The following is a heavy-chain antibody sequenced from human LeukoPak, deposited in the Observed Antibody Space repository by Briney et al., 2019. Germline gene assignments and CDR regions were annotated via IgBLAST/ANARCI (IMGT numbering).Heavy chain of an antibody. CDR3: ARLRLGELSSYYFDY. CDR1: GGTFSSYA. D-gene: IGHD3-16*02. J-gene: IGHJ4*02. CDR2: IIPIFGTV. Sequence: SVKVSCKASGGTFSSYAISWVRQAPGQGLEWMGGIIPIFGTVNYAQKFQGRVTITADESTSTAYMELSSLRSEDTAVYYCARLRLGELSSYYFDYWGQGTLVTVSS. V-gene: IGHV1-69*13.